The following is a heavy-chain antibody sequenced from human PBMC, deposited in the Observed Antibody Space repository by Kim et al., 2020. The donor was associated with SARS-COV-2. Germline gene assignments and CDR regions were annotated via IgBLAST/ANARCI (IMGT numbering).Heavy chain of an antibody. D-gene: IGHD3-9*01. CDR3: AILYYDILTGPTKPLEHNWFDP. Sequence: SETLSLTCTVSGGSISSSSYYWGWIRQPPGKGLEWIGSIYYSGSTYYNPSLKSRVTISVDTSKNQFSLKLSSVTAADTAVYYCAILYYDILTGPTKPLEHNWFDPWGHGTLVTVSS. CDR1: GGSISSSSYY. CDR2: IYYSGST. V-gene: IGHV4-39*01. J-gene: IGHJ5*02.